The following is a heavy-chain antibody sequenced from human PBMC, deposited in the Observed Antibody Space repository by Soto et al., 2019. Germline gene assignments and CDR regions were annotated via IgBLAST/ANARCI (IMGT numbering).Heavy chain of an antibody. Sequence: QVKLVQSETEVKKPGASIKVSCKASGYSFATSGMTWVRQAPGQGLEWMGWISVYNGNTNYDQKLQDRVTMTTDTPTNTAYLEVRNLRSDDTAVYYCARAGQYYDASGYADWGQGTLVTVSS. CDR1: GYSFATSG. V-gene: IGHV1-18*01. CDR2: ISVYNGNT. J-gene: IGHJ4*02. D-gene: IGHD3-22*01. CDR3: ARAGQYYDASGYAD.